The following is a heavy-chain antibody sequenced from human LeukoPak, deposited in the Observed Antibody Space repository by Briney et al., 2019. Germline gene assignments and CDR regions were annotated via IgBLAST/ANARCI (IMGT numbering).Heavy chain of an antibody. J-gene: IGHJ3*01. V-gene: IGHV4-38-2*02. CDR3: ARVGYNWNLWFDF. Sequence: SETLSLTCTVSGYSMSSGDYWGWIRQPPGKGLQWIGSIFHSGNSYYNPSLKSRVTISVDTSKNQFSLKVNSVTAADTAVYYCARVGYNWNLWFDFWGQGTTVTVSS. D-gene: IGHD1-7*01. CDR1: GYSMSSGDY. CDR2: IFHSGNS.